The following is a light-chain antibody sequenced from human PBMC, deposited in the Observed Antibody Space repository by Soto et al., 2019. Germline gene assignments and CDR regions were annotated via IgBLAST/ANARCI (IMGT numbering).Light chain of an antibody. V-gene: IGKV3-15*01. CDR3: QQYNDCTTIN. CDR1: QYIGSA. J-gene: IGKJ5*01. Sequence: KKSPATLSVSPGDRATLSCRASQYIGSAVAWYHQRSGQAPRLLIFDASIRVPTTPARFSGSVSATDFTLSISGMEPEDFAVYFCQQYNDCTTINFGQGTRLEI. CDR2: DAS.